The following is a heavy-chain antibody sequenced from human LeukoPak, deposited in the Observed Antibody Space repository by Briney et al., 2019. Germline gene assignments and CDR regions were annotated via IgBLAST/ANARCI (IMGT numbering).Heavy chain of an antibody. J-gene: IGHJ4*02. CDR2: IYSGGST. CDR3: ARGVSYYFDY. D-gene: IGHD2/OR15-2a*01. CDR1: GFTVSSNY. V-gene: IGHV3-66*01. Sequence: GGSLRLSCAVSGFTVSSNYMSWVRQAPGKGLEWVSVIYSGGSTYYADSVKGRFTISRDNSKNTLYLQMNSLRAEDTAVYYCARGVSYYFDYWGQGTLVTVSS.